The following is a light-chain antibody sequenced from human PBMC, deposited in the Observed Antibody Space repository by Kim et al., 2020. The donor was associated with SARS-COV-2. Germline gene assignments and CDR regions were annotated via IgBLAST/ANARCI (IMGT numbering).Light chain of an antibody. CDR1: SLRSNH. V-gene: IGLV3-19*01. CDR2: GKN. CDR3: NYRDKNEWV. Sequence: SSELTQDPAVSVALGQTVRITCLGDSLRSNHASWYQQKPGQAPLVVINGKNNRPSGIQDRFSGSRSGNTASLTITGAQPEDEADYYGNYRDKNEWVFGGG. J-gene: IGLJ3*02.